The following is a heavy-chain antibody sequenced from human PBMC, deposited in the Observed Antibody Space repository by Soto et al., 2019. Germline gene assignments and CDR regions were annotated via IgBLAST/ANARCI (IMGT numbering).Heavy chain of an antibody. CDR2: IGDSGSST. Sequence: EVQLLESGGGLVQPGGSLRLSCAASGFTFSSYGMSWVRQAPGEGLEWVSSIGDSGSSTYYVDSVKGRFTMSRDNTKNTMFLQINSLRAEDTAVYFCAKFRYCSSSNCHLDLDYWGQGTLVTVSS. CDR1: GFTFSSYG. V-gene: IGHV3-23*01. J-gene: IGHJ4*02. D-gene: IGHD2-2*01. CDR3: AKFRYCSSSNCHLDLDY.